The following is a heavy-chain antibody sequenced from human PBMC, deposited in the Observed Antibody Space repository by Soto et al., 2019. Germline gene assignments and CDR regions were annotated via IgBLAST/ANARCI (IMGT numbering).Heavy chain of an antibody. CDR1: GGSISSYY. V-gene: IGHV4-59*01. J-gene: IGHJ6*02. D-gene: IGHD2-2*02. Sequence: SETLSLTXTVSGGSISSYYWSWIRQPPGKGLEWIGYIYYSGSTNYNPSLKSRVTISVDTSKNQFSLKLSSVTAADTAVYYCARDSDPYCSSTSCYTGYYYGMDVWGQGTTVTSP. CDR3: ARDSDPYCSSTSCYTGYYYGMDV. CDR2: IYYSGST.